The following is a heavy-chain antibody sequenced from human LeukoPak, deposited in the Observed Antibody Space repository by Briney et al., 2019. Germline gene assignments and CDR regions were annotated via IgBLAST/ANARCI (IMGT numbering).Heavy chain of an antibody. J-gene: IGHJ4*02. CDR3: ARGVEPLAANTLAY. Sequence: GGSLRLSCAASGFTVITNDMTWVRQAPGKGLEWFSVLYSDGNTKYADSVQGRFTISRDNSKYTLYLEMNSLSPDDTAVYYCARGVEPLAANTLAYWGQGTLVTVSS. V-gene: IGHV3-53*01. CDR2: LYSDGNT. CDR1: GFTVITND. D-gene: IGHD1-14*01.